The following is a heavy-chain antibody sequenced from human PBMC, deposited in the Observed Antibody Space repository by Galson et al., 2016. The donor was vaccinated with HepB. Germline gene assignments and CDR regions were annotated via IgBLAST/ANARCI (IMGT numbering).Heavy chain of an antibody. CDR2: IHYSDSGSG. Sequence: SETLSLTCTVSGGSISSYYWSWIRQPPGKGLEWIGYIHYSDSGSGNYNPSLKSRVTISVDISKNQFSLNLSSVTAADTALYYCARTYGGRFNSWGQGTLVTVSA. CDR3: ARTYGGRFNS. CDR1: GGSISSYY. V-gene: IGHV4-59*01. J-gene: IGHJ4*02. D-gene: IGHD4-23*01.